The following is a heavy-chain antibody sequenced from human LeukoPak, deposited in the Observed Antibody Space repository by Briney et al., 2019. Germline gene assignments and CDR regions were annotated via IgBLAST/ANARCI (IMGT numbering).Heavy chain of an antibody. CDR3: ARDAVTDAFDI. V-gene: IGHV3-53*01. D-gene: IGHD6-19*01. Sequence: GGSLRLSCAASGFTVSSNYMSWVRQAPGKGLEWVSVIYSGGSTYYADSVKGRFTISRDNSKNTLYLQMDSLRAEDTAVYYCARDAVTDAFDIWGQGTMVTVPS. J-gene: IGHJ3*02. CDR2: IYSGGST. CDR1: GFTVSSNY.